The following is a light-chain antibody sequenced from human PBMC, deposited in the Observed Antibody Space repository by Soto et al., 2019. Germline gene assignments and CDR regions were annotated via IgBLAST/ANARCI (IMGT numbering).Light chain of an antibody. J-gene: IGKJ4*01. CDR2: DSS. V-gene: IGKV3-11*01. CDR3: QRRSNWPLT. CDR1: QTVSSF. Sequence: VLTQSPVTLSLSPGERATLSCRASQTVSSFLAWYQQKPGQAPRLLIHDSSDRATGIPARFSGSGSGTDFTLTISSLEPEDVAVYYCQRRSNWPLTFGGGTRVEI.